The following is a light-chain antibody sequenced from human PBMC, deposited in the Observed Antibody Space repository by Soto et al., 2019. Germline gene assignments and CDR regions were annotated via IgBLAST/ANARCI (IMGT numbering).Light chain of an antibody. CDR2: KAS. Sequence: DIQIPQSPSTLSASVGDRVTITCRASQSINSRLAWYQQKPGKAPQLLIYKASSLESGVPSRFSGSGSGTEFTLTISSRQPEDVATYYCQQYNNYWTFGQGTKVEIK. CDR1: QSINSR. CDR3: QQYNNYWT. J-gene: IGKJ1*01. V-gene: IGKV1-5*03.